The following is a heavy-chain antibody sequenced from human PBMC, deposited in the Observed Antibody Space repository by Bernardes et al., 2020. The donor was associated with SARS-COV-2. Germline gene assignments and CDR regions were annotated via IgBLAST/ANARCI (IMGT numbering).Heavy chain of an antibody. J-gene: IGHJ3*01. CDR3: ARGRTRLDV. CDR1: GDSVSSDRGA. V-gene: IGHV6-1*01. D-gene: IGHD4-17*01. Sequence: SQTLSLTCAISGDSVSSDRGAWNWIRQSPSRDLEWLGRTYYRSKWYKDYAPSVKSRIIINPDTSNNQVSLQLTSVTPEDTAIYYCARGRTRLDVWGQGTVVNISS. CDR2: TYYRSKWYK.